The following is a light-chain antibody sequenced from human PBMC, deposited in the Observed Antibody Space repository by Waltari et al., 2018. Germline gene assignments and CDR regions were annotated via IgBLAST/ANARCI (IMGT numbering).Light chain of an antibody. Sequence: VLTQSPGTLSLSPGARATLSCRASQTVSRNYLAWFQQKPGQAPRLLIYAASTRAPGTPDRFSGSGSGTDFALTISRLEPEDFAVYYCQQYGSSPQVFGQGTRVDIK. CDR3: QQYGSSPQV. CDR2: AAS. V-gene: IGKV3-20*01. J-gene: IGKJ5*01. CDR1: QTVSRNY.